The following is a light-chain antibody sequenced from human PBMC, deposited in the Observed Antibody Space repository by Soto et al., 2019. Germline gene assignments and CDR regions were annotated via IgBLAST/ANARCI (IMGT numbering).Light chain of an antibody. CDR2: DAS. J-gene: IGKJ1*01. Sequence: DIQMTQSPSSLSASVGDRVTITCQASQDIANYLNWYQQKAGRAPKFLIYDASNLETGVPSRFSGSGSGTHFTLTISSLQPEDSATYYCQQGYNTFWTFGQGTKV. V-gene: IGKV1-39*01. CDR3: QQGYNTFWT. CDR1: QDIANY.